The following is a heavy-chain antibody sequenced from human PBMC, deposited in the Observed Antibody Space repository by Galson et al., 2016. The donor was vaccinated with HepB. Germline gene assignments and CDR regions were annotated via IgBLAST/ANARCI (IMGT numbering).Heavy chain of an antibody. CDR2: ISGDGDSV. Sequence: SLRLSCAASGFTFSDYYMNWIRQTPERGLEWVSYISGDGDSVSYADSVKGRFTISRDNARNSLYLRMSSLRAEDTAVYYCARDFGGRLLEWFFDNWGQGTLVSVSA. CDR1: GFTFSDYY. V-gene: IGHV3-11*01. CDR3: ARDFGGRLLEWFFDN. J-gene: IGHJ4*02. D-gene: IGHD3-3*01.